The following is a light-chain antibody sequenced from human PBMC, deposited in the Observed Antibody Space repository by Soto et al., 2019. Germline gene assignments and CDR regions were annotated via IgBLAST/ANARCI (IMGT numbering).Light chain of an antibody. CDR1: QSIASY. V-gene: IGKV1-39*01. CDR2: AAS. CDR3: QQSYSTPIT. Sequence: DIQMTQSPYSLSAFVGDRVTITCRASQSIASYLNWYQQKPGKAPKFLIYAASTLQSGVPSRFSGSGSGTDFTLTINNLQPEEFATYFCQQSYSTPITFGQGTRLEIK. J-gene: IGKJ5*01.